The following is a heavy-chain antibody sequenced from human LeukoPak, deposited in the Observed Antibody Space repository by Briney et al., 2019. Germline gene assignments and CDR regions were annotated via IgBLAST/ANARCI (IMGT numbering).Heavy chain of an antibody. CDR3: ARGDYFDY. V-gene: IGHV4-34*01. Sequence: PSETLSLTCAVYGGSFSGYYWSWIRQPPGKGLEWIGEINHSGSTNYNPSLKGRVTISVDTSKNQFSLKLSSVTAADTAVYYCARGDYFDYWGQGTLVTVSS. J-gene: IGHJ4*02. CDR2: INHSGST. CDR1: GGSFSGYY.